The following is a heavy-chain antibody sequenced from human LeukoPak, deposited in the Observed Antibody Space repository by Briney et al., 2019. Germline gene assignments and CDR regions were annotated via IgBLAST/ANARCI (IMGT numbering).Heavy chain of an antibody. CDR2: IYSGGNT. Sequence: GGSLRLSCAASGFTFSTYAMSWVRQAPGKGLEWVSFIYSGGNTNYADSVKGRFTISRDNSKNTLYLQMNSLRTEDTAVYYCAKAEGYDILTGLDYWGQGTLVTVSS. CDR3: AKAEGYDILTGLDY. D-gene: IGHD3-9*01. V-gene: IGHV3-23*03. J-gene: IGHJ4*02. CDR1: GFTFSTYA.